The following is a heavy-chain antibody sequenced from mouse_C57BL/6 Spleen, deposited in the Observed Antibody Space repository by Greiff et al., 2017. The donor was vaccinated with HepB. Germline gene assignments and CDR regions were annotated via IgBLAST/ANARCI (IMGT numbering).Heavy chain of an antibody. D-gene: IGHD4-1*01. CDR2: INYDGSST. CDR1: GFTFSDYY. V-gene: IGHV5-16*01. CDR3: ARELGRYFDY. J-gene: IGHJ2*01. Sequence: VQLKESEGGLVQPGSSMKLSCTASGFTFSDYYMAWVRQVPEKGLEWVANINYDGSSTYYLDSLKSRFIISRDNAKNILYLQMSSLKSEDTATYYCARELGRYFDYWGQGTTLTVSS.